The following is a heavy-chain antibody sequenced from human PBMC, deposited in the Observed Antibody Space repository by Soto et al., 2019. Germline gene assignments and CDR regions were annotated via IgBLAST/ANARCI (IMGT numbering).Heavy chain of an antibody. CDR2: IYPSDSDI. V-gene: IGHV5-51*01. CDR1: GYTFTSYW. Sequence: GESLKISCKGSGYTFTSYWIGWVRQMPGEGLEWMGVIYPSDSDIRYSPSFQGKVTISADKSITTAYLQWSSLKTEDTAFYYCTTDSGMSPYSFDYWGQGTLVTVSS. J-gene: IGHJ4*02. CDR3: TTDSGMSPYSFDY. D-gene: IGHD1-26*01.